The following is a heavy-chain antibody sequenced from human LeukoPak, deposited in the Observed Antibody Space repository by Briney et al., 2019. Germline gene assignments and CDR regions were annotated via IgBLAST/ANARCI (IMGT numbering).Heavy chain of an antibody. V-gene: IGHV3-23*01. D-gene: IGHD3-16*01. Sequence: GGSLRLSCVASGFTFSSYAMSWVRETPARGLEGVSSLRGTGDAFYADSVKGRFTLSRDESRNTAYLQLNKLRVEDTAIYYCAKASWVSTADAVLWGQGTVVTVSS. CDR1: GFTFSSYA. CDR2: LRGTGDA. CDR3: AKASWVSTADAVL. J-gene: IGHJ4*02.